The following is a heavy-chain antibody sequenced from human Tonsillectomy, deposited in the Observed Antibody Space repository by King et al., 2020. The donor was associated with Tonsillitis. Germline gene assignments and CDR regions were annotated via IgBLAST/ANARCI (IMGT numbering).Heavy chain of an antibody. CDR3: ARVGDYYDSSGYYGSYYFDY. V-gene: IGHV4-59*01. CDR2: IYYSGST. Sequence: VQLQESGPGLVKPSETLSLTCTVSGGSISSYYWSWIRQPPGKGLEWIGYIYYSGSTNYNPSLKMRVTISVDTSKNQFSLKLSSVTAADTAVYYCARVGDYYDSSGYYGSYYFDYWGQGTLVTVSS. D-gene: IGHD3-22*01. CDR1: GGSISSYY. J-gene: IGHJ4*02.